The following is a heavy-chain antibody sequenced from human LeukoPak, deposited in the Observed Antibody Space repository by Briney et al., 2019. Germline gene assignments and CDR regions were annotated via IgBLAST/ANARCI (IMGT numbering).Heavy chain of an antibody. D-gene: IGHD3-10*01. CDR3: ARDSEPSFGELSQFDC. CDR2: ITSSGRDI. CDR1: GFPFSNYT. J-gene: IGHJ4*02. V-gene: IGHV3-21*01. Sequence: GGSLRLSCTASGFPFSNYTMNWVRQAPGKGLQWVSSITSSGRDIYYTDSVNGRFTISRDNPNNSLYLQMNILRPGEPAVYYCARDSEPSFGELSQFDCWGQGTLVTVSS.